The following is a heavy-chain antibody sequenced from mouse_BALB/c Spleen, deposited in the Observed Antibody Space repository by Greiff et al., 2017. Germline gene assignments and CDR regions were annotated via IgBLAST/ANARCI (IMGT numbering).Heavy chain of an antibody. CDR1: GFTFSSYG. D-gene: IGHD2-3*01. Sequence: EVQLQESGGGLVQPGGSLKLSCAASGFTFSSYGMSWVRQTPDKRLEMVATINSNGGSTYYPDSVKGRFTITRDNAKNTLYLQMRSLKSEDTAMYYCARGNDGFSWFAYWGQGTLVTVSA. V-gene: IGHV5-6-3*01. CDR2: INSNGGST. CDR3: ARGNDGFSWFAY. J-gene: IGHJ3*01.